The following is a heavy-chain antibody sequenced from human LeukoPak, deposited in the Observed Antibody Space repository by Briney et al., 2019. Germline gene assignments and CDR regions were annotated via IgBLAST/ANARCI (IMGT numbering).Heavy chain of an antibody. CDR3: ARGALVVAGTRWFDP. V-gene: IGHV4-39*01. Sequence: SETLSLTCTVSGGSISSSSYYWGWIRQPPGKGLDWIASIYYSGSTYYNPSLRSRVTISVDTSKNQFSLRLSSVTAADAALYYCARGALVVAGTRWFDPWGQGILVTVSS. CDR2: IYYSGST. J-gene: IGHJ5*02. D-gene: IGHD6-19*01. CDR1: GGSISSSSYY.